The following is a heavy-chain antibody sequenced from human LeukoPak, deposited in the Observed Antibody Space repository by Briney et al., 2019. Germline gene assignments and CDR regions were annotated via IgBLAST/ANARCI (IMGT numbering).Heavy chain of an antibody. CDR1: GFTVSSNY. V-gene: IGHV3-53*01. D-gene: IGHD6-19*01. CDR3: ASARQWRYPDY. Sequence: GGSLRLSCAASGFTVSSNYMSWVRQAPGKGLEWVSIIYSGGSTYYADSVKGRFTISRDNSKNTLYLQMNSLRAEDTAVYYCASARQWRYPDYWGQGTLVTVSS. CDR2: IYSGGST. J-gene: IGHJ4*02.